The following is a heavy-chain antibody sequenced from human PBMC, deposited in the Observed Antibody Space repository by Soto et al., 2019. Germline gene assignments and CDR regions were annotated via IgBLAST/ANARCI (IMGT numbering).Heavy chain of an antibody. CDR2: IYYSGST. CDR3: ARQTYYDFWSGYYN. V-gene: IGHV4-59*08. J-gene: IGHJ4*02. CDR1: GGSISSYY. D-gene: IGHD3-3*01. Sequence: SETLSLTCTVSGGSISSYYWSWIRQPPGKGLEWIGYIYYSGSTNYNPSLKSRVTISVDTSKNQFSLKLSSVTAADTAVYYCARQTYYDFWSGYYNWGQGTLVTVSS.